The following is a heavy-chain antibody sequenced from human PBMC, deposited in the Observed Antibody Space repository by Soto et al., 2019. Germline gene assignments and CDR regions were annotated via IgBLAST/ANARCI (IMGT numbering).Heavy chain of an antibody. Sequence: QITLKESGPTLVQPTQTLTLTCTFSGFSLIDTGATVGWNRQAPGKGLEWLALIYWYDDKRYNPSLKNRLTIAKDTSRNQVILTLSNVGPVDTATYYCAHSHFEILTGPFDSWGPGTLVTVSS. CDR2: IYWYDDK. CDR3: AHSHFEILTGPFDS. J-gene: IGHJ5*01. CDR1: GFSLIDTGAT. V-gene: IGHV2-5*01. D-gene: IGHD3-9*01.